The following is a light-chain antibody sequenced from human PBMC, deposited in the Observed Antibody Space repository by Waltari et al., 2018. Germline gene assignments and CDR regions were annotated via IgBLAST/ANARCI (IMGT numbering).Light chain of an antibody. J-gene: IGKJ5*01. CDR3: QQSYSTSIT. Sequence: DIQMTHSPSSLSASVGDRVTIPCRASQSISSYLNWYQQKPGKAPKLLIYAASSLQSGVPSRLSGSGSGTDFTLTISSLQPEDFATYYCQQSYSTSITFGQGTRLEIK. CDR1: QSISSY. CDR2: AAS. V-gene: IGKV1-39*01.